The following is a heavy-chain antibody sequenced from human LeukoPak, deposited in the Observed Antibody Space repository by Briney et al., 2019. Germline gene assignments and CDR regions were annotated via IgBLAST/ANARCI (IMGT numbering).Heavy chain of an antibody. J-gene: IGHJ6*02. Sequence: GASVKVSCKASGYTFTGYYMHWVRQAPGQGLEWMGWINPNSGGTNYAQKFQGRVTMTRDTSISTAYMELSRLRSDDTAVYYCARDWQTYYDILTGYRYGMDVWGQWTTVTVSS. CDR1: GYTFTGYY. V-gene: IGHV1-2*02. CDR2: INPNSGGT. CDR3: ARDWQTYYDILTGYRYGMDV. D-gene: IGHD3-9*01.